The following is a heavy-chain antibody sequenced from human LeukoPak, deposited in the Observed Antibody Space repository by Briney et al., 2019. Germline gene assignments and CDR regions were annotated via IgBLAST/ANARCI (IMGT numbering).Heavy chain of an antibody. Sequence: SETLSLTCTVSGGSISSGGYYWSWIRQHPGKGLEWIGYIYYSGSTYYNPSLKSRVTISVDTSKNQFSLKLSSVTAADTAVYYCAKKGAFDSSGYYFDYWGQGTLVTVSS. CDR2: IYYSGST. J-gene: IGHJ4*02. CDR1: GGSISSGGYY. V-gene: IGHV4-31*03. CDR3: AKKGAFDSSGYYFDY. D-gene: IGHD3-22*01.